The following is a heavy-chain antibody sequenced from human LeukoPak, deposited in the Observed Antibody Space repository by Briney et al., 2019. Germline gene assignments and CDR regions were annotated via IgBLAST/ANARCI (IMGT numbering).Heavy chain of an antibody. V-gene: IGHV3-30*03. Sequence: PGGSLRLSCAASGFTFSSYWMHWVRQAPGKGLEWVAVISYDGSNKYYADSVKGRFTISRDNSKNTLYLQMNSLRAEDTAVYYCARDRDGYNSPFDYWGQGTLVTVSS. CDR1: GFTFSSYW. CDR2: ISYDGSNK. CDR3: ARDRDGYNSPFDY. J-gene: IGHJ4*02. D-gene: IGHD5-24*01.